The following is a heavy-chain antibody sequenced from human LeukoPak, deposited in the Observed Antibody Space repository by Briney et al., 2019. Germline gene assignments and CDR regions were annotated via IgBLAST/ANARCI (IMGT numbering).Heavy chain of an antibody. J-gene: IGHJ4*02. CDR2: IIPIFGTA. D-gene: IGHD4-17*01. CDR1: GGTFSSYA. Sequence: SVKVSCKASGGTFSSYAISWVRQAPGQGLEWMGGIIPIFGTANYAQKFQGRVTISADESTSTAYMELSSLRSEDTAVYYCARLDGDYVNYFDYWGQGTLVTVSS. CDR3: ARLDGDYVNYFDY. V-gene: IGHV1-69*13.